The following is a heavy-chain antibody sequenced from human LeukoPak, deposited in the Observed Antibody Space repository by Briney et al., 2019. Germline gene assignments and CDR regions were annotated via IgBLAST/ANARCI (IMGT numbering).Heavy chain of an antibody. J-gene: IGHJ4*02. CDR3: TRGSAKFGEFDFDY. CDR1: GYTFTGYY. CDR2: INPNSGGT. V-gene: IGHV1-2*02. Sequence: ASVKVSCKASGYTFTGYYMHWVRQAPGQGLEWMGWINPNSGGTNYAQKFQGRVTMTRDTSISTAYMELTRLRFDDTAAYYCTRGSAKFGEFDFDYWGQGTLVTVSS. D-gene: IGHD3-10*01.